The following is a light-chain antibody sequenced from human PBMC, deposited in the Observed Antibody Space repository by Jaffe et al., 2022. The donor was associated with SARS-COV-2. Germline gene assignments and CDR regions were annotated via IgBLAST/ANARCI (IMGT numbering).Light chain of an antibody. CDR2: GAS. CDR1: QSVDSTSLGSN. CDR3: QQYSNWPPMYT. J-gene: IGKJ2*01. V-gene: IGKV3-15*01. Sequence: EIVMTQSPATLSVSPGERATLSCRASQSVDSTSLGSNLAWFQQKPGQAPRLLIYGASTRATGIPARFSGSGSGTEFTLTISSLQSEDFAVYYCQQYSNWPPMYTFGQGTKLEIK.